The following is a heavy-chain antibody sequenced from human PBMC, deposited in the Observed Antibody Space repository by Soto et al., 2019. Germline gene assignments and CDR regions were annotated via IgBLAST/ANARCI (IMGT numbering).Heavy chain of an antibody. CDR3: AKCSTIAAINWFDP. V-gene: IGHV3-9*01. CDR1: GFTFDDYA. J-gene: IGHJ5*02. CDR2: ISWNSGSI. D-gene: IGHD6-13*01. Sequence: EVQLVESGGGLVQPGRSLRLSCAASGFTFDDYAMHWVRQAPGKGLEWVSGISWNSGSIGYADSVKGRFTISRDNAKNSLYLQMYSLRAEDTALYYCAKCSTIAAINWFDPWGQGTLVTVSS.